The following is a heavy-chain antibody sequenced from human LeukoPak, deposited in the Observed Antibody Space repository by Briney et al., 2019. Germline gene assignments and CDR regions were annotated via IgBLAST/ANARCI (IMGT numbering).Heavy chain of an antibody. D-gene: IGHD1-26*01. CDR3: ASYSGSYGTFDY. CDR1: GGSISSYY. J-gene: IGHJ4*02. V-gene: IGHV4-59*01. Sequence: SETLSLTCTVSGGSISSYYWSWIRQPPGKGLEWIGYIYYSGSTNYNPSLKSRVTISVDTSKNQFSLKLSSVTAADTAVYYCASYSGSYGTFDYWGQGTLVTVSS. CDR2: IYYSGST.